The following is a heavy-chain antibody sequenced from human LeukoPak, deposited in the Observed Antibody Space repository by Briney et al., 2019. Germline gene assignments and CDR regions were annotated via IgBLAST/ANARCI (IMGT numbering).Heavy chain of an antibody. Sequence: SGTLSLTCAVSGGSISSSNWWSWVRQPPGKGLEWIGEIYHSGSTNYNPSPKSRVTISVDTSKNQFSLKLSSVTAADTAVYYCARGGLAYCGGDCYPDAFDIWGQGTMVTVSS. CDR2: IYHSGST. CDR1: GGSISSSNW. V-gene: IGHV4-4*02. CDR3: ARGGLAYCGGDCYPDAFDI. D-gene: IGHD2-21*02. J-gene: IGHJ3*02.